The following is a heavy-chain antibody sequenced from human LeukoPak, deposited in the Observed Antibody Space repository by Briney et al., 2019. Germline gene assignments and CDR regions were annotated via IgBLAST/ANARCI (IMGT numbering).Heavy chain of an antibody. CDR1: GFTFSTYE. D-gene: IGHD2-21*01. CDR3: AKDGDDCIDY. V-gene: IGHV3-48*03. J-gene: IGHJ4*02. CDR2: ISNSDDTK. Sequence: GGSLRLSCAASGFTFSTYEMNWVRQAPGKGPEWVSYISNSDDTKKYAESVKGRFTISRDNAQKSLYLQMNTLRPEDTALYYCAKDGDDCIDYWGPGTLVTVSS.